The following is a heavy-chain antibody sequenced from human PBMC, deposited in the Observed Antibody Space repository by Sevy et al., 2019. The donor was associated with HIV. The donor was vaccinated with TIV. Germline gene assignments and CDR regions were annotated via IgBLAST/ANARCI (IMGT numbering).Heavy chain of an antibody. CDR2: INPNDGVT. J-gene: IGHJ6*02. Sequence: ASVKVSCKASGYTFTDYYIHWVRQAPGQGLEWMAWINPNDGVTNYAQRFQGGVTVTRDTSISTAYMELRRLRSDDTAIYFSARLTTMPTSDLYGMDVWGQGTTVTVSS. V-gene: IGHV1-2*02. CDR3: ARLTTMPTSDLYGMDV. D-gene: IGHD1-1*01. CDR1: GYTFTDYY.